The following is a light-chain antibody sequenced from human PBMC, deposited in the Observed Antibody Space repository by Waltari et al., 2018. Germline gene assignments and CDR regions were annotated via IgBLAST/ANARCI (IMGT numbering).Light chain of an antibody. CDR1: QSISSY. Sequence: EIVLTQSPATLSLSPGERATPSCRTSQSISSYLAWYQQKPCQAPRLPSHDASNRATGIPARFSGSWSGTDFTLTISSLEPEDFAIYYCQQRSNWLTLGQGTRLEIK. V-gene: IGKV3-11*01. J-gene: IGKJ5*01. CDR3: QQRSNWLT. CDR2: DAS.